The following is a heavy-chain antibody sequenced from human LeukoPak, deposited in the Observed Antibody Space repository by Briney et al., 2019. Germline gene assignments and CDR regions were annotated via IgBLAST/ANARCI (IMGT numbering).Heavy chain of an antibody. V-gene: IGHV3-23*01. Sequence: GGSLRLSCAASGFTFSSYGMSWVRQAPGRGLEWVSSFGGGGGSTYYADSVKGRFTISRDNSKNTLYLQMNSLRAEDKAVYYCAKQGRDWLRDYYYYMDVWGKGTTVTISS. CDR3: AKQGRDWLRDYYYYMDV. CDR1: GFTFSSYG. D-gene: IGHD3-9*01. J-gene: IGHJ6*03. CDR2: FGGGGGST.